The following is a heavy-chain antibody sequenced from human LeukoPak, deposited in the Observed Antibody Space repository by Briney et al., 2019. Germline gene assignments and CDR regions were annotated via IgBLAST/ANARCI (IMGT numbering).Heavy chain of an antibody. CDR1: GYTFTSYG. CDR3: ARPRYYDSSGYYSPYYFDY. CDR2: ISAYNGNT. D-gene: IGHD3-22*01. J-gene: IGHJ4*02. Sequence: ASVKVSCKASGYTFTSYGIGWVRQAPGQGLEWMGWISAYNGNTNYAQKLQGRVTMTTDTSTSTAYMELRSLRSDDTAVYYCARPRYYDSSGYYSPYYFDYWGQGTLVTVSS. V-gene: IGHV1-18*01.